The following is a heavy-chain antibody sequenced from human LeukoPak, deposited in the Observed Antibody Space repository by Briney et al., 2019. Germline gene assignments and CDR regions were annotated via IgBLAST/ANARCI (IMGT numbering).Heavy chain of an antibody. CDR1: GFKFSSYS. CDR3: ARSPAGANYYLDV. J-gene: IGHJ6*03. D-gene: IGHD1-14*01. CDR2: ISSSSSYI. Sequence: GGSLRLSCAASGFKFSSYSMKWVRQAPGKGLEWVSFISSSSSYIYYADSVKGRSTISRDNAKNSLSLQMNSLRAEDTAVYYCARSPAGANYYLDVRGKGTTVTIS. V-gene: IGHV3-21*01.